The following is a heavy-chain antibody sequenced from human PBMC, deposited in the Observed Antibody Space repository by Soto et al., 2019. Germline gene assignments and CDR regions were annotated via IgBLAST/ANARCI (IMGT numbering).Heavy chain of an antibody. CDR3: ARDPDSGYFDY. D-gene: IGHD3-10*01. CDR2: INPSGGST. V-gene: IGHV1-46*03. J-gene: IGHJ4*02. Sequence: QVQLVQSGAEVKKPGASVKVSCKASGYTFTSYYMHWVRQAPGQGLEWMGIINPSGGSTSYAQKFQGRVTMPSDTSTSTVYMELSSLRSEDTAVYYCARDPDSGYFDYWGQGTLVTVSS. CDR1: GYTFTSYY.